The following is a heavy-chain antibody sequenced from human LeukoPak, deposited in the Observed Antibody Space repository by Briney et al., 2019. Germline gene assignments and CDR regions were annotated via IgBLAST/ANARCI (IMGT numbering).Heavy chain of an antibody. CDR1: GFTFSSYS. J-gene: IGHJ4*02. D-gene: IGHD2/OR15-2a*01. Sequence: HPGGSLRLSCAASGFTFSSYSMNWVRQAPGKGLEWVSIISYDGGKKDYADSVKGRFTISRDNSKNTLYLQMNSLRTEDTALYYCAKDRIYAGNFFDYWGQGTLVTVSS. CDR2: ISYDGGKK. CDR3: AKDRIYAGNFFDY. V-gene: IGHV3-30*18.